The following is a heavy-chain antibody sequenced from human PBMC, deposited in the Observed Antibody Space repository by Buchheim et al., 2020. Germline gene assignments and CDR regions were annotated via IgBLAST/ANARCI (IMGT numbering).Heavy chain of an antibody. J-gene: IGHJ6*02. V-gene: IGHV1-2*04. CDR1: GYTFTGYY. D-gene: IGHD3-10*01. CDR3: ARDGALLWFGELSSYGMDV. CDR2: INPNSCGT. Sequence: QVQLVQSGAEVKKPGASVKVSCKASGYTFTGYYMHWVRQAPGQGLEWMGWINPNSCGTNHAQKFQGWVTMTRDPSISTAYMELSRLRSDDTAVYYCARDGALLWFGELSSYGMDVWGQGTT.